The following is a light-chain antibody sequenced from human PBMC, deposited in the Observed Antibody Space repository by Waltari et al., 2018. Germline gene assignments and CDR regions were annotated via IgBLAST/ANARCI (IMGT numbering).Light chain of an antibody. V-gene: IGKV3-11*01. Sequence: EIWFAQSPGTLSFVPGESGTLSCRASPGVDTYLAWYQKKPGQAPRLLIYDASPRATGIPARFSGSGSVTDFTLTISSLEPEDFAVYYCQQRSSWFTFGGGTKVEV. CDR2: DAS. J-gene: IGKJ4*01. CDR3: QQRSSWFT. CDR1: PGVDTY.